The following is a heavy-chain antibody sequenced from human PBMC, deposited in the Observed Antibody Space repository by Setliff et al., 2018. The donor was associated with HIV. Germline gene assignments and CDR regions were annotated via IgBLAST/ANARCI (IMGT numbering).Heavy chain of an antibody. CDR3: ARHGDYSYFYYYYMDV. J-gene: IGHJ6*03. CDR2: IYYTGSA. CDR1: GDSINTGDYY. Sequence: PSETLSLTCSVSGDSINTGDYYWSWIRQHPGKGLEWIGYIYYTGSAYYNPSLKSRLTITVDTSKNQFSLKLSSVTAADTAVYYCARHGDYSYFYYYYMDVWGKGTTVTVSS. D-gene: IGHD4-17*01. V-gene: IGHV4-31*03.